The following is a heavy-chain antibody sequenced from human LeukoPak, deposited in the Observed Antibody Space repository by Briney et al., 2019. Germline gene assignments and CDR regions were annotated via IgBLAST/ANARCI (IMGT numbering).Heavy chain of an antibody. CDR2: IYPGDSDT. D-gene: IGHD1-1*01. CDR3: ARQLESHRTNYFDY. V-gene: IGHV5-51*01. J-gene: IGHJ4*02. Sequence: AGESLKISCKGSGYSFTSYWIGWVRQMPGKGLEWMGIIYPGDSDTRYSSSFQGQVTISADKSISTAYLQWSSLKASDTAMYYCARQLESHRTNYFDYWGQGTLVTVSS. CDR1: GYSFTSYW.